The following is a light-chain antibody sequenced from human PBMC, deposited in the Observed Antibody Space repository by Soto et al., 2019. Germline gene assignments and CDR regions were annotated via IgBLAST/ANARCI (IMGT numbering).Light chain of an antibody. J-gene: IGKJ1*01. Sequence: DLQMTQSPSSVSASVGDRVSITCRASQGVTNWVAWYQQKPGNAPKLLIYAGSSLESGVPSRFSGSGFGTDFTLTISSLRPEDFASYYCQQNGFFPWTFGQGTKVEIK. CDR2: AGS. CDR1: QGVTNW. V-gene: IGKV1-12*01. CDR3: QQNGFFPWT.